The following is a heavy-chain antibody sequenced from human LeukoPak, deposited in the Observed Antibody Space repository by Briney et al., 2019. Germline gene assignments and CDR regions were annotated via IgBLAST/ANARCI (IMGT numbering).Heavy chain of an antibody. CDR3: ARGRRYYYYYMDV. CDR1: GYSISSGYY. CDR2: INHSGST. Sequence: PSETLSLTCTVSGYSISSGYYWGWIRQPPGKGLEWIGSINHSGSTNYNPSLKSRVTISVDTSKNQFSLKLSSVTAADTAVYYCARGRRYYYYYMDVWGKGTTVTVSS. V-gene: IGHV4-38-2*02. J-gene: IGHJ6*03.